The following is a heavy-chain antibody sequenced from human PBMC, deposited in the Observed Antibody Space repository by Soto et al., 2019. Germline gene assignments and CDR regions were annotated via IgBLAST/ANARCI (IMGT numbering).Heavy chain of an antibody. Sequence: QVQLVESGGGVVQPGRSLRLSCAASGFTFSSYAMHWVRQAPGKGLEWVAVISYDGSNKYYADSVKGRFTISRDNSKNTLYLQMNSLRAEDTAVYYCAREFSGSSYNWFDPWGQGTLVTVSS. J-gene: IGHJ5*02. CDR1: GFTFSSYA. D-gene: IGHD1-26*01. CDR3: AREFSGSSYNWFDP. V-gene: IGHV3-30-3*01. CDR2: ISYDGSNK.